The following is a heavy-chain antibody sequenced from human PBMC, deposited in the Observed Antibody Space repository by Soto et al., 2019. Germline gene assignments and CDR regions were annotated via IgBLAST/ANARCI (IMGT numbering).Heavy chain of an antibody. V-gene: IGHV5-51*01. Sequence: GVSLKVSCKAAGYRITNYWIAWVSKLPGKGLEWMGIIYPGDSDTRYSPSFQGQVTISADKSISTAYLQWSSLRASDTAMYYCARRVTGKTASYYYYYMDVWAKGTTVTVSS. CDR3: ARRVTGKTASYYYYYMDV. CDR1: GYRITNYW. CDR2: IYPGDSDT. D-gene: IGHD1-20*01. J-gene: IGHJ6*03.